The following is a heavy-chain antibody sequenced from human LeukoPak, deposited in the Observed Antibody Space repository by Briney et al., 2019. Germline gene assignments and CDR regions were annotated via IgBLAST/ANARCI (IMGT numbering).Heavy chain of an antibody. J-gene: IGHJ4*02. Sequence: ASVKVSCKTSGYTFNIYYIHWVRQAPGQGLEWMGVINPGDGSTSYTEKFLGRITMTRDTSTRTIYMELSSLTSEDTALYYCARDWLDYGDYIPWGYWGQGTLVTVSS. CDR2: INPGDGST. D-gene: IGHD4-17*01. V-gene: IGHV1-46*02. CDR3: ARDWLDYGDYIPWGY. CDR1: GYTFNIYY.